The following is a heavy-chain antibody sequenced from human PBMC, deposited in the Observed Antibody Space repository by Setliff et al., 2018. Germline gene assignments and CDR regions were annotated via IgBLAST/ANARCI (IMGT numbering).Heavy chain of an antibody. CDR1: GFTFSSYW. V-gene: IGHV3-7*01. D-gene: IGHD2-15*01. J-gene: IGHJ1*01. CDR2: INQDGSEK. Sequence: PGESLKISCAASGFTFSSYWMSWVRQAPGKGLEWVANINQDGSEKYYVDSVKGRFTISRDNAKNSLYLQMNSLRADDTAVYYCARASLGKFGSAVEYFHHWGQGTLVTVSS. CDR3: ARASLGKFGSAVEYFHH.